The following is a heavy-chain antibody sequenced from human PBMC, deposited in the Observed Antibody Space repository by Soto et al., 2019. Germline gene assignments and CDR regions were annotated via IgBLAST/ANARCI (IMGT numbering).Heavy chain of an antibody. Sequence: SETLSLTCAVYGGSFSGYYWSWIRQPPGKGLEWIGEINHSGSTNYNPSLKSRVTISVDTSKNQFSLKLSSVAAADTAVYYCASPKIAFYNWFDPWGQGTLVTVSS. CDR3: ASPKIAFYNWFDP. D-gene: IGHD3-3*02. J-gene: IGHJ5*02. CDR2: INHSGST. CDR1: GGSFSGYY. V-gene: IGHV4-34*01.